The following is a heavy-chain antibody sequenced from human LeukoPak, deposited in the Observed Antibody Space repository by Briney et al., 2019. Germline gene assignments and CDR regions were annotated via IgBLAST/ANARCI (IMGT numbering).Heavy chain of an antibody. CDR3: ARAFYYGSGSYSNWFDP. CDR1: GYTFTSYD. J-gene: IGHJ5*02. D-gene: IGHD3-10*01. Sequence: ASVKVSCKASGYTFTSYDINWVRQATGQGLEWMVWMNPNSGNTGYAQKFQGRVTMTRNTSISTAYMELSSLRSEDAAVYYCARAFYYGSGSYSNWFDPWGQGTLVTVSS. CDR2: MNPNSGNT. V-gene: IGHV1-8*02.